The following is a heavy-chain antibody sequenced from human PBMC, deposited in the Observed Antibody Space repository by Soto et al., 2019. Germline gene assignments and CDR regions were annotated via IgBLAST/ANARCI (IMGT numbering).Heavy chain of an antibody. Sequence: PSETLSLTCTVSGGSISSSSYYWAWVRQPPGKGLEWIGSIYYSGTTYYNPSLKSRVTISEDTSKNQFSLKLSSVTAADTAVFYCARLIHCKTTSCYFDYRGQGTLVTVSS. CDR3: ARLIHCKTTSCYFDY. D-gene: IGHD2-2*01. CDR2: IYYSGTT. CDR1: GGSISSSSYY. J-gene: IGHJ4*02. V-gene: IGHV4-39*01.